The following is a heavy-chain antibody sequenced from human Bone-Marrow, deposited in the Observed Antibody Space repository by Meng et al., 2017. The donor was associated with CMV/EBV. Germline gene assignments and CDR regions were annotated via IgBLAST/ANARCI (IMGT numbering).Heavy chain of an antibody. J-gene: IGHJ4*02. V-gene: IGHV1-46*01. CDR2: INPSGGST. Sequence: ASVKVSCKASGYTFTSYYMHWVRQAPGQGLEWMGIINPSGGSTSYAQKFQGRVTMTRDTSTSTVYMELSSLRSEDTAVYYCARDTVTYQNGLGIDYWGQGTRVTVYS. CDR1: GYTFTSYY. D-gene: IGHD4-17*01. CDR3: ARDTVTYQNGLGIDY.